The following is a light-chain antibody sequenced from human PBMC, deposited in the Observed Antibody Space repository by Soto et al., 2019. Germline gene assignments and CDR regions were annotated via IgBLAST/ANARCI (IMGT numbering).Light chain of an antibody. CDR2: GVT. V-gene: IGLV2-14*01. J-gene: IGLJ1*01. Sequence: QSALTQPASVSESPGQSITISCAGTSSDIGGYNYVSWYQQHPDKAPKLMIYGVTNRPSGVSDRFSGPKSGNTASLTISGLQAEDEADYYCTSYTSSSTYVFGTGTKVTVL. CDR1: SSDIGGYNY. CDR3: TSYTSSSTYV.